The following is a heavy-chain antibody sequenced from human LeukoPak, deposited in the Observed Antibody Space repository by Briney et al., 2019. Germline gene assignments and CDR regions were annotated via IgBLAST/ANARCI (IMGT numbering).Heavy chain of an antibody. V-gene: IGHV3-9*01. D-gene: IGHD3-9*01. J-gene: IGHJ3*02. CDR1: GFTFDDYA. CDR2: LSWNSGNI. CDR3: AKDADYDILTRNDAFDI. Sequence: GGSLRLSCAASGFTFDDYAMHWVRQAPGKGLEWVSGLSWNSGNIGYADSVKGRFTISRDNAKNSLYLQMNSLRAEDTALYYCAKDADYDILTRNDAFDIWGQGTMVTVSS.